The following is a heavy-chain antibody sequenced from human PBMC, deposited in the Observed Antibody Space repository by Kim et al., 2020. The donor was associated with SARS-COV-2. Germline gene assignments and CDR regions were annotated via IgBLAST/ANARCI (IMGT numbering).Heavy chain of an antibody. Sequence: GGSLRLSCAGSGFTFSTYWMTWVRQAPGKGLEWVAKIKQDGSEKYYVDSVKGRFTISRDNAKNSLYLEMNSLRGEDTAVYYCARGTTTDYWGQGTLVTVS. V-gene: IGHV3-7*01. J-gene: IGHJ4*02. D-gene: IGHD1-26*01. CDR3: ARGTTTDY. CDR2: IKQDGSEK. CDR1: GFTFSTYW.